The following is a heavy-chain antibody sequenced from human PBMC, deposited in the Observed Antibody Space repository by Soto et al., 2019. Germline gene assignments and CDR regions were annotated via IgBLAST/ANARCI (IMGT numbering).Heavy chain of an antibody. J-gene: IGHJ6*02. V-gene: IGHV1-18*01. CDR1: GYTFTSYG. Sequence: ASVKVSCKASGYTFTSYGISWVRQAPGQGLEWMGWISAYNGNTNYAQKLQGRVTMTTDTSTSTAYMELRSLRSDDTAVYYCASPRYCSGGSCYPTDDYYYYGMDVWGQGTTVTV. CDR3: ASPRYCSGGSCYPTDDYYYYGMDV. D-gene: IGHD2-15*01. CDR2: ISAYNGNT.